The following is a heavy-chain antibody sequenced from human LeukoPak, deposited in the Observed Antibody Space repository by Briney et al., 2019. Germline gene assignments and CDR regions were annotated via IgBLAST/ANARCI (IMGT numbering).Heavy chain of an antibody. CDR1: GDRVSSNSAA. V-gene: IGHV6-1*01. Sequence: SQTLSLTCAISGDRVSSNSAAWNCIRQSPSRGLEWLGRTYYRSKWYNDYAVSVKSRITINPDTSKNQFSLQPNSVTPEDTAVYYCAREGLAQGGSYRARYYFDYWGQGTLVTVSS. CDR3: AREGLAQGGSYRARYYFDY. D-gene: IGHD1-26*01. J-gene: IGHJ4*02. CDR2: TYYRSKWYN.